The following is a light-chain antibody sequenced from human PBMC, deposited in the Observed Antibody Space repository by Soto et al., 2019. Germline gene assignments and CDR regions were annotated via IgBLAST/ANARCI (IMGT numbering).Light chain of an antibody. CDR3: QQSYSSPWT. CDR2: AAS. V-gene: IGKV1-39*01. Sequence: DIQMTQSPSSLSASVGDRVTITCRANQTITNYLNWYQQKPGKAPKLLIYAASTLLSGVPSRFSGGGSGTDFTLTIDSLQPEDFPTYYCQQSYSSPWTFGQGTKVEIK. J-gene: IGKJ1*01. CDR1: QTITNY.